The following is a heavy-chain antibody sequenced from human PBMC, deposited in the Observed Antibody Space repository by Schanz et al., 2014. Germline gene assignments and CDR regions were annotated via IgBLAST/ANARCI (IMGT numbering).Heavy chain of an antibody. Sequence: QVQLVESGGGVVQPGRSLRLSCAASGFTFSRCGMHWVRQTPAKGLEWVAIIWFDGSNKFYADSVKGRFTISRDNSRSPLSLQMTSLRAEDTSLYFCVKDLGTATREGWAFASWGQGTLVTVSS. CDR1: GFTFSRCG. V-gene: IGHV3-33*06. CDR3: VKDLGTATREGWAFAS. CDR2: IWFDGSNK. J-gene: IGHJ4*02. D-gene: IGHD1-7*01.